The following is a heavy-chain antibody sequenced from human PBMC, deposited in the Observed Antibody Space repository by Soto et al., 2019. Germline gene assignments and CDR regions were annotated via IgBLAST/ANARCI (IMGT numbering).Heavy chain of an antibody. Sequence: PGWSLTLSCASSGFTFTPYYTSWIPQAPGKGQEWVSFISSSGSTIYYADSVKGRFTISRDNAKNSLYLQMNSLRAEETAVNYCVRDRRRDDFWSGYAGLFDYWGQGTLVTVSS. J-gene: IGHJ4*02. CDR3: VRDRRRDDFWSGYAGLFDY. V-gene: IGHV3-11*01. D-gene: IGHD3-3*01. CDR2: ISSSGSTI. CDR1: GFTFTPYY.